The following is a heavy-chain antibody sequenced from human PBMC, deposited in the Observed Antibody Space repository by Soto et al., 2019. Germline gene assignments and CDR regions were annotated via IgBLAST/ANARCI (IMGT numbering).Heavy chain of an antibody. CDR1: GYTFTSYD. Sequence: QVQLVQSGAEVKKPGASVKVSCKASGYTFTSYDINWVRQATGQGLEWMGWMNPNSGNTGYAQKLQGRVTMTRNNSRSTDYMELSSLRSEDTAVYYCARVRSVGAKFDYWGQGTLVTVSS. J-gene: IGHJ4*02. CDR2: MNPNSGNT. V-gene: IGHV1-8*01. CDR3: ARVRSVGAKFDY. D-gene: IGHD1-26*01.